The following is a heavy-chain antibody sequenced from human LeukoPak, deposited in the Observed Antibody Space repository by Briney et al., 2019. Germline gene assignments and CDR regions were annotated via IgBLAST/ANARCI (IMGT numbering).Heavy chain of an antibody. Sequence: GGSLRLSCAASGFTVSSNYMSWVRQAPGKGLEWVSVIYSGGSTYYADSVKGRFTISRDNSKNTLYLQMNSLRADDTAVYYCARHFYCSSTSCYLPIGYWGQGTLVTVSS. CDR3: ARHFYCSSTSCYLPIGY. J-gene: IGHJ4*02. D-gene: IGHD2-2*01. V-gene: IGHV3-53*01. CDR2: IYSGGST. CDR1: GFTVSSNY.